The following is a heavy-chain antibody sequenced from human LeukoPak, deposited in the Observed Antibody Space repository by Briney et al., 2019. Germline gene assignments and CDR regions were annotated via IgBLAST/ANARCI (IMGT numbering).Heavy chain of an antibody. CDR2: ISSSSSYI. J-gene: IGHJ5*02. V-gene: IGHV3-21*01. Sequence: GGSLRLSCAASGFTFSSYAMSWVRQAPGKGLEWVSSISSSSSYIYYADSVKGRFTISRDNAKNSLYLQMNSLRAEDTAVYYCARWSDELLFDPWGQGTLVTVSS. CDR3: ARWSDELLFDP. D-gene: IGHD1-26*01. CDR1: GFTFSSYA.